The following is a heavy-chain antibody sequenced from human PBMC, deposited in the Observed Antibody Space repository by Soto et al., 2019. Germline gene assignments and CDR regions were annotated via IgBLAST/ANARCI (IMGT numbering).Heavy chain of an antibody. Sequence: QVQLQESGPGLVKPSQTLSLTCTVSGGSITSSDYYWSWIRQPPGKGLEWIGYIYFSGSTNYNPSLKSRVTILADRYKNQFSLKLRSVTAADTAIYYCARGIGAASTWGQGTLVTVSS. CDR2: IYFSGST. D-gene: IGHD6-13*01. CDR3: ARGIGAAST. J-gene: IGHJ5*02. V-gene: IGHV4-30-4*01. CDR1: GGSITSSDYY.